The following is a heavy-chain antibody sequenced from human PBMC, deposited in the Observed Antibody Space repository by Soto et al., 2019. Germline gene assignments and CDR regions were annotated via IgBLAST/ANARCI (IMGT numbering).Heavy chain of an antibody. J-gene: IGHJ4*02. D-gene: IGHD6-19*01. CDR1: GFTFSNAW. Sequence: EVQLVESGGGLVKHGGSLRLSCAASGFTFSNAWMNWVRQAPGKGLEWVGRIKSKTDGGTTDYAAPVKGRFTISRDDSKNTLYLQMNSLKTEDTAVYYCTTEGLIAVAGTAGDYWGQGTLVTVSS. V-gene: IGHV3-15*07. CDR2: IKSKTDGGTT. CDR3: TTEGLIAVAGTAGDY.